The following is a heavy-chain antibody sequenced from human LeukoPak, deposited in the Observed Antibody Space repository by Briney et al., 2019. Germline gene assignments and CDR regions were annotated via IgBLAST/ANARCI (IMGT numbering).Heavy chain of an antibody. CDR2: ISYDGSNK. V-gene: IGHV3-30*07. CDR3: ARAPVAGPSLIDY. CDR1: GFTFSSYA. D-gene: IGHD2-21*01. Sequence: PGRSLRLSCAASGFTFSSYAMHWVRQAPGKGLEWVAVISYDGSNKYYADSVKGRFTISRDNSKNALYLQMNSLRAEDTAAYYCARAPVAGPSLIDYWGQGTLVTVSS. J-gene: IGHJ4*02.